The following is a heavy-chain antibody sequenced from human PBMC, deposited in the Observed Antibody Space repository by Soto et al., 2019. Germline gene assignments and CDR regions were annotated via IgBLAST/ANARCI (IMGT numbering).Heavy chain of an antibody. CDR2: ISSGTSYT. V-gene: IGHV3-11*06. CDR3: ARSVVSSTRFDP. J-gene: IGHJ5*02. Sequence: QVQLVESGGGLVRPGESLRLSCAASGFTFSGSSMNWIRQAPGKGLEWVSYISSGTSYTNYADSVKGRFTISRDNAKNSLFLHMNSLRAEDTAVYYCARSVVSSTRFDPWGQGTLVTVSS. CDR1: GFTFSGSS. D-gene: IGHD6-13*01.